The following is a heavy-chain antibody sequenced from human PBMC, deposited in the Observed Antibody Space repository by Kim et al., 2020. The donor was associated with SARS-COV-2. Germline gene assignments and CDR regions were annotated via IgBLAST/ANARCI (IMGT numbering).Heavy chain of an antibody. Sequence: KFQGRVTITRDTSASTAYMELSSLRSEDTAVYYCARGGLVPAARDWFDPWGQGTLVTVSS. V-gene: IGHV1-3*01. CDR3: ARGGLVPAARDWFDP. D-gene: IGHD2-2*01. J-gene: IGHJ5*02.